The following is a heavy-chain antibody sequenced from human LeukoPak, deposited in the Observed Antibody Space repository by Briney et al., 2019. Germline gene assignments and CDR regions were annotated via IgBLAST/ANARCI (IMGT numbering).Heavy chain of an antibody. CDR1: GVSTSSSYY. V-gene: IGHV4-61*01. J-gene: IGHJ4*02. Sequence: SETLSLTCTVSGVSTSSSYYWSWIRQPPGKGLEWIGYKYYSGSTSSNPSLESRVTISVDTSKNQFSLKMRYVTAADTAVYYCASGTTFRGGWLYWGQGILVTVSS. CDR2: KYYSGST. D-gene: IGHD5-24*01. CDR3: ASGTTFRGGWLY.